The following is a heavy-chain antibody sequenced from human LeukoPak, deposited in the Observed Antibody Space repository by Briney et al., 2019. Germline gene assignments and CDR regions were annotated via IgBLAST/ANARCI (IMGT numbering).Heavy chain of an antibody. CDR2: ISGSGGST. J-gene: IGHJ4*02. CDR1: GFTFSSYA. D-gene: IGHD4-17*01. CDR3: AKEHGDSFISDY. V-gene: IGHV3-23*01. Sequence: PGGSLRLSCAAAGFTFSSYAMSWVRQAPGKGLEWVSAISGSGGSTYYADSVKGRFTISRDNSNTTLYLQMNSLSAADTAVYYCAKEHGDSFISDYWGQGTLVTVSS.